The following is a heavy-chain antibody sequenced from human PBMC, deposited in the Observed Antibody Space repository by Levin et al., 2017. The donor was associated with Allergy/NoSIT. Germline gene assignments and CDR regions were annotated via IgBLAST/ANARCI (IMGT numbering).Heavy chain of an antibody. CDR2: ISSGSTYI. V-gene: IGHV3-11*03. Sequence: GGSLRLSCAASGFTFSDFYMTWIRQAPGKGLEWVSYISSGSTYISYADSVKGRFTISRDNAKNSLYLQMNSLRDEDTAVYYCARFLAAARNYYYGMDVWGQGTTVNVSS. D-gene: IGHD6-13*01. CDR3: ARFLAAARNYYYGMDV. CDR1: GFTFSDFY. J-gene: IGHJ6*02.